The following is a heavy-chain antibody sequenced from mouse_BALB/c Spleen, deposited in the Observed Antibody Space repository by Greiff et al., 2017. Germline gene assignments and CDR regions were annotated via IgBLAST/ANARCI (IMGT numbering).Heavy chain of an antibody. D-gene: IGHD2-4*01. Sequence: QVQLKESGPGLVAPSQSLSITCTVSGFSLTGYGVNWVRQPPGKGLEWLGMIWGDGSTDYNSALKSRLSISKDNSKSQVFLKMNSLQTDDTARYYCARDGGNDYDAEGFAYWGQGTLVTVSA. V-gene: IGHV2-6-7*01. CDR3: ARDGGNDYDAEGFAY. CDR2: IWGDGST. J-gene: IGHJ3*01. CDR1: GFSLTGYG.